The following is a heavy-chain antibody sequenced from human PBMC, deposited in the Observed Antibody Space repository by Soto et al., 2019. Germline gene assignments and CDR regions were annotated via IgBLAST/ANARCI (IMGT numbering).Heavy chain of an antibody. CDR1: GYNFTRYA. CDR3: ARGGSLYWYVDL. V-gene: IGHV1-3*01. D-gene: IGHD1-26*01. CDR2: INAGNGNT. J-gene: IGHJ2*01. Sequence: QVQLVQSGAEVKKPGASVKVSCKASGYNFTRYAMHWVRQAPGQRLEWMGWINAGNGNTKYSQKFQGRVTITRDTSASTAYMELSSLRSEDTAVYYCARGGSLYWYVDLWGRGTLVTVSS.